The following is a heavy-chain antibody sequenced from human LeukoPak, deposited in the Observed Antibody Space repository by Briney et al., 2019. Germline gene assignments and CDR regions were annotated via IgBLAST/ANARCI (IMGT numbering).Heavy chain of an antibody. CDR1: GGSISSYY. J-gene: IGHJ4*02. CDR3: ARGGYYDSSGYYRPPYPFDY. CDR2: IYTSGST. V-gene: IGHV4-4*07. D-gene: IGHD3-22*01. Sequence: SETLSLTCTVPGGSISSYYWSWIRQPAGKGLEWIGRIYTSGSTNYNPSLKSRVTMSVDTSKNQFSLKLSSVTAADTAVYYCARGGYYDSSGYYRPPYPFDYWGQGTLVTVSS.